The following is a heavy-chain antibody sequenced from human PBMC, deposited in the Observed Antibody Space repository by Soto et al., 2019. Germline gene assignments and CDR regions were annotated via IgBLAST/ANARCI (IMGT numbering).Heavy chain of an antibody. V-gene: IGHV1-46*01. Sequence: ASVKVSCKASGYTFTSYYMHWVRQAPGQGLEWMGIINPSGGSTSYAQKFQGRVTMTRDTSTSTVYMGLSSLRSEDTAVYYCARSFEALGMDVWGQGTTVTVSS. D-gene: IGHD3-16*01. CDR3: ARSFEALGMDV. CDR1: GYTFTSYY. J-gene: IGHJ6*02. CDR2: INPSGGST.